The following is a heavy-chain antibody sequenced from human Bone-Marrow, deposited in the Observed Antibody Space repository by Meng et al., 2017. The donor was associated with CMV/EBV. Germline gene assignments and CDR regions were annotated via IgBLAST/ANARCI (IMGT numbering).Heavy chain of an antibody. D-gene: IGHD1-26*01. CDR2: ISYSGST. Sequence: GSLRLSCSVSGGSIGSSSYYWDWIRQPPGKGLEYIGGISYSGSTYYNPSLKSRVTISVDTSKNQFSLKLTSVTAADTAVYHCASYSGTYSIHYFDYWGQGTLVTASS. CDR1: GGSIGSSSYY. V-gene: IGHV4-39*01. J-gene: IGHJ4*02. CDR3: ASYSGTYSIHYFDY.